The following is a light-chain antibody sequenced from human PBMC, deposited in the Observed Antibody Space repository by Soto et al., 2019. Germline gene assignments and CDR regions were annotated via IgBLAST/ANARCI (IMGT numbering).Light chain of an antibody. J-gene: IGKJ1*01. CDR3: QQSYSSPPT. V-gene: IGKV1-39*01. CDR1: QSIGDN. Sequence: DIQMTQSPSSLSASVGDRVTITCRASQSIGDNLNWYQQKPGKAPKLLIFAASSLQSGVPSRFSGSRSGPDFTLTISSLQPEDFATYYCQQSYSSPPTFGQGTKVDNK. CDR2: AAS.